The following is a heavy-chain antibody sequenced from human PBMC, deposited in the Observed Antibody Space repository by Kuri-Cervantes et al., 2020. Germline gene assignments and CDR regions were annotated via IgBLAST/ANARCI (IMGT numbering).Heavy chain of an antibody. CDR2: IYSADSA. CDR3: ARVHCSGGSCYMEYYYIDV. J-gene: IGHJ6*03. V-gene: IGHV3-53*04. D-gene: IGHD2-15*01. CDR1: GFTVSSNY. Sequence: GESLKISCAASGFTVSSNYMSWVRQAPGKGLEWVSVIYSADSAYYADSVKGRFTISRHNSRNTLYLQMSSLRAEDTAVYYCARVHCSGGSCYMEYYYIDVWGKGTTVTVSS.